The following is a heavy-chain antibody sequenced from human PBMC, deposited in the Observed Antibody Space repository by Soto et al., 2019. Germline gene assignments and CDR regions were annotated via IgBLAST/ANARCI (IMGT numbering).Heavy chain of an antibody. Sequence: QVQLVQSGAEVKKPGASVKVSCKASGYTFTSYGISWVRQAPGQGLEWMGWISAYNGNTNYEQKLQGAVTMTTDTSTSTAYMELRSLTSDDTAVYYCARVDYGSLIADEYFQHWGQGTLVTVSS. CDR2: ISAYNGNT. CDR1: GYTFTSYG. V-gene: IGHV1-18*01. D-gene: IGHD4-17*01. CDR3: ARVDYGSLIADEYFQH. J-gene: IGHJ1*01.